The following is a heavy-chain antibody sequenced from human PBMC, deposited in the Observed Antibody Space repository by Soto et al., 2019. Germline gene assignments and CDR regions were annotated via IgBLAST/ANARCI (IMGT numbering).Heavy chain of an antibody. CDR2: IYYTGST. CDR1: GGSINSDNFY. D-gene: IGHD3-3*02. V-gene: IGHV4-61*01. Sequence: PSETLSLTCTVSGGSINSDNFYWSWIRQPPGRGLEWIGYIYYTGSTSYNPSLKSRVTISIHTSRNQFSLKLSSVTAADTAVYYCAREFSKSPEAFASWGRGSLVTVSS. J-gene: IGHJ4*02. CDR3: AREFSKSPEAFAS.